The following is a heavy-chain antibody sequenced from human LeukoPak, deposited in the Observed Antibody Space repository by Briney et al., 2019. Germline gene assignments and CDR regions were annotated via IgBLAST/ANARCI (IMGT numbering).Heavy chain of an antibody. V-gene: IGHV1-18*01. J-gene: IGHJ5*02. CDR3: ARAYCGADCYLNCFDP. D-gene: IGHD2-21*02. Sequence: ASVKVSCKASGYTFTSYGISWVRQAPGQGLEWMGWISAYNGNTNYAQKLQGRVTMTTDTSTSTAYMELRSLRSDDTAVYYCARAYCGADCYLNCFDPWGQGTLVTVSS. CDR1: GYTFTSYG. CDR2: ISAYNGNT.